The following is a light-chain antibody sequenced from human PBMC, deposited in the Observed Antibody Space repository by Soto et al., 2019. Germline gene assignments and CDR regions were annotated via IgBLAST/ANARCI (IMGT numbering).Light chain of an antibody. V-gene: IGKV1-39*01. CDR3: QQSYSTPWT. J-gene: IGKJ1*01. Sequence: DIQMTQSPSSLSASVGDRVTITCRASQSISTYLNWYQQKPGKAPNLLIFAASSLQSGVPSRFSGSGSGTDFTLTINSLQPEDLATYFCQQSYSTPWTFGQGTKVEFK. CDR1: QSISTY. CDR2: AAS.